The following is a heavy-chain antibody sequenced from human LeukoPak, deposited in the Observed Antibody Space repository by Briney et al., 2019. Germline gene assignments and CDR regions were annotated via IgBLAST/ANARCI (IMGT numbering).Heavy chain of an antibody. CDR2: INPHSGGT. CDR3: VREGNELLSKDFDY. V-gene: IGHV1-2*02. J-gene: IGHJ4*02. CDR1: GFTFTVYY. Sequence: ASVKDSFTASGFTFTVYYIHWVRQAPGQGLEWMGYINPHSGGTNSPQKFQGRVTLNTDPSISAAYMELSSLISDDTAMYYCVREGNELLSKDFDYWGQGTLVAVSS. D-gene: IGHD2-21*02.